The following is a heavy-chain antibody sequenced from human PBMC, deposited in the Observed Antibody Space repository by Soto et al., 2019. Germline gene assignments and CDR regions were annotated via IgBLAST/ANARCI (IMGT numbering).Heavy chain of an antibody. CDR2: ISYDGSNK. V-gene: IGHV3-30*18. CDR3: AKPRLTTVTSKHFDY. Sequence: GGSLRLSCAASGFTFSSYGMHWVRQAPGKGLEWVAVISYDGSNKYYADSVKGRFTISRDNSKNTLYLQMNSLRAEDTAVYYCAKPRLTTVTSKHFDYWGRGTLVTVPS. D-gene: IGHD4-4*01. J-gene: IGHJ4*02. CDR1: GFTFSSYG.